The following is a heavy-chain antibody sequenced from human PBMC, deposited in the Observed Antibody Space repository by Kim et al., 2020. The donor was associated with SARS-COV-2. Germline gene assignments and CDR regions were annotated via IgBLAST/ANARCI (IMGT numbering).Heavy chain of an antibody. Sequence: ASVKVSCKASGYTFSSYGITWVRQAPGQGLEWMGWISTYNGNTNYAQKLQGRVTMTTDTSTSTAYMELRSLRSDDTAVYYCARNREYCSGGSCYEAMWFDPWGQGTLVTVSS. CDR2: ISTYNGNT. D-gene: IGHD2-15*01. J-gene: IGHJ5*02. CDR1: GYTFSSYG. CDR3: ARNREYCSGGSCYEAMWFDP. V-gene: IGHV1-18*01.